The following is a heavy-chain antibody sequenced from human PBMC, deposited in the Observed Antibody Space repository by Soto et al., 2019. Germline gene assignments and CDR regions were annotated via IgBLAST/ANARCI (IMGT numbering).Heavy chain of an antibody. J-gene: IGHJ4*02. Sequence: QVQLVQSGAEVKKPGASVKVSCKASGCTCTGYYMHWVREAPGQGLEWMGWINPNCGGTNYAHKFQGWVTMTRDTSISTAYMELSRLRSDDTDVYYCARDSRGDEAPMDYWGQGTLVTVSS. V-gene: IGHV1-2*04. CDR1: GCTCTGYY. D-gene: IGHD3-10*01. CDR3: ARDSRGDEAPMDY. CDR2: INPNCGGT.